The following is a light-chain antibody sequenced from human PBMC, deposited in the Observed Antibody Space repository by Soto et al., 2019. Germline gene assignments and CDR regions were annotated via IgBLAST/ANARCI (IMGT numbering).Light chain of an antibody. Sequence: QSVLTQPPSASGTPGQRVTISCSGSSSNIGSNTVNWYQQLPGTAPKLLIYSNSQRPSGVPDRFSGSKCVTSASLAFSGLHSDDEADYYCAACHDSLNGVVFPGGTQLTVL. CDR1: SSNIGSNT. J-gene: IGLJ2*01. CDR3: AACHDSLNGVV. CDR2: SNS. V-gene: IGLV1-44*01.